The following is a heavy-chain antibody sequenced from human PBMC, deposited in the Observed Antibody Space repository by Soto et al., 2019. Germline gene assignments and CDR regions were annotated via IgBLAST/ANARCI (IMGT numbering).Heavy chain of an antibody. CDR2: INNGGVST. J-gene: IGHJ2*01. D-gene: IGHD3-16*02. CDR3: VMDGRLSLGELSYIDL. V-gene: IGHV3-23*01. Sequence: EVQVLESGGGLVQPGGSLRLSCAASGFTFSNYAMSWVRQAPGKALEWISTINNGGVSTYNGDSVKGRFTISRDNSKNTVYLQMNRLRAVETAIYCRVMDGRLSLGELSYIDLWGGGALVTVSS. CDR1: GFTFSNYA.